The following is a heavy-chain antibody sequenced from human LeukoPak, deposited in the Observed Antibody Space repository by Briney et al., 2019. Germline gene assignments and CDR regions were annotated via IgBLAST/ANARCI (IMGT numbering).Heavy chain of an antibody. J-gene: IGHJ4*02. D-gene: IGHD6-13*01. Sequence: KPSETLSLTCAVSGGSITTGIYYWGWIRQPPGKGLEWIGNIYYSGINHYNPSFESRLTISVDTSKNQFSLKLSSVTAADTAVYYCVRHGSGYTSSWYCPLDYWGQGTLVTVSS. CDR2: IYYSGIN. CDR3: VRHGSGYTSSWYCPLDY. CDR1: GGSITTGIYY. V-gene: IGHV4-39*01.